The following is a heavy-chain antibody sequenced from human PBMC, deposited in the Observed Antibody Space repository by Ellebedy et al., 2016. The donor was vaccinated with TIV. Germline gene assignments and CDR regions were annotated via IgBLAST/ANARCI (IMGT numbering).Heavy chain of an antibody. CDR3: ARRAHYYGSGTYYGYYAMDV. V-gene: IGHV4-59*01. D-gene: IGHD3-10*01. Sequence: MPSETLSLTCNVSGGSIINSYWSWIRQPPGKGLEWIGYMYYSGNTKYNPSLKSRVTISIDTSKNQFSLELRSVTAADTAVYYCARRAHYYGSGTYYGYYAMDVWGQGTTVTVSS. CDR2: MYYSGNT. J-gene: IGHJ6*02. CDR1: GGSIINSY.